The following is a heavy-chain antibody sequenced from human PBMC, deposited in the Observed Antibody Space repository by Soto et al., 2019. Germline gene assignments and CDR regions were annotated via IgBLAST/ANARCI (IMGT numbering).Heavy chain of an antibody. CDR2: TYYRSKWYN. J-gene: IGHJ3*02. CDR3: AREVAVAGPSRDAFDI. D-gene: IGHD6-19*01. Sequence: SHTLSLTCAISGDSVSSNSAAWNLIRQSPSRGLEWLGRTYYRSKWYNDYAVSVKSRITINPDTSKNQFSLQLNSVTPEDTAVYYCAREVAVAGPSRDAFDIWGQGTMVTVSS. CDR1: GDSVSSNSAA. V-gene: IGHV6-1*01.